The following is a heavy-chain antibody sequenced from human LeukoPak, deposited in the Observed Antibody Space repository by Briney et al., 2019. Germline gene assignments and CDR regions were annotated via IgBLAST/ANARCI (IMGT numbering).Heavy chain of an antibody. CDR3: AKHPNRRDVYGHLEY. V-gene: IGHV4-39*01. CDR1: GGSISSGNYH. CDR2: MFYSGST. D-gene: IGHD5-24*01. Sequence: SETLSLTCTVSGGSISSGNYHWAWMRQPPGKGPEWIGSMFYSGSTYYNPSLKSRVTISVDTSKNQFSLKVTSVTAADTAVYYCAKHPNRRDVYGHLEYWGQGTLVTVSS. J-gene: IGHJ4*01.